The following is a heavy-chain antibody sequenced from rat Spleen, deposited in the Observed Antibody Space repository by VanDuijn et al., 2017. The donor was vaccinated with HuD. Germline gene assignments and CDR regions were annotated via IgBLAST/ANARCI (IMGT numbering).Heavy chain of an antibody. CDR1: GFTFSNYG. J-gene: IGHJ4*01. V-gene: IGHV5-29*01. Sequence: EVQLVESGGGLVQPGRSLKLSCAASGFTFSNYGMAWVRQAPTKGLEWVATISYDGSSTYYRDSAKGRFTISRDNARGTLYLQMDSLRSEDTATYYCATGGRVMDAWGQGASVTVSS. D-gene: IGHD1-12*02. CDR2: ISYDGSST. CDR3: ATGGRVMDA.